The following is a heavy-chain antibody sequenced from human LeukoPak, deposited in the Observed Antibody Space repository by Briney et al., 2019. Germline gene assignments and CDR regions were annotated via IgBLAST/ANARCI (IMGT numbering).Heavy chain of an antibody. CDR3: ATGPDYYNSSSYYSHY. V-gene: IGHV4-34*01. Sequence: SETLSLTCAVYGGSFSGYYWSRIRQSPGKGLEWIGEINQSGSTNYNPTLKSRVTISVDTSKNQFSLKLNSVTAADTAVYYCATGPDYYNSSSYYSHYWGQGTLVTVSS. J-gene: IGHJ4*02. CDR1: GGSFSGYY. CDR2: INQSGST. D-gene: IGHD3-22*01.